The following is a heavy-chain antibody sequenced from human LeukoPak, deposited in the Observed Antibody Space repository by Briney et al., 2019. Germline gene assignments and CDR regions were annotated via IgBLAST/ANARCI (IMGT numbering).Heavy chain of an antibody. CDR2: INPNGGST. J-gene: IGHJ4*02. D-gene: IGHD3-10*01. CDR3: ARDIGDYYGSGSYWLL. V-gene: IGHV1-46*01. CDR1: GYTFTSYY. Sequence: ASVKVSCKASGYTFTSYYMNWVRQAPGQGLEWMGIINPNGGSTSYAQKFQGRVTMTRDTSINTAYMEVSSLRSDDTAVYYCARDIGDYYGSGSYWLLWGQGTLVTVAS.